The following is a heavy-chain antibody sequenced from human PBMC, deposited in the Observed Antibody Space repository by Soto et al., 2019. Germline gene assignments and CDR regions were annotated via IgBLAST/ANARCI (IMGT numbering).Heavy chain of an antibody. J-gene: IGHJ4*02. CDR3: VGGPYYFDY. D-gene: IGHD3-10*01. Sequence: QVQLVESGGGVVQPGRSLRLSCAASGFPFSSYGMHWVREAPGKGLEWVAVISYDGSNKYYADSVKGRFTISRDNSASTLYLQMNSVRPEDTALYYCVGGPYYFDYRGQGTLVTVSP. V-gene: IGHV3-30*03. CDR2: ISYDGSNK. CDR1: GFPFSSYG.